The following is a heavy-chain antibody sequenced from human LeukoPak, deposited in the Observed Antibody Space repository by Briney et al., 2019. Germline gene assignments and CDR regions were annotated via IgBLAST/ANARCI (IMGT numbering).Heavy chain of an antibody. V-gene: IGHV3-7*01. D-gene: IGHD2-2*03. CDR3: ARDLGSGWFDP. CDR2: IKQDGNEK. CDR1: GFTFSSYW. J-gene: IGHJ5*02. Sequence: GGSLRLSCATSGFTFSSYWMTWVRQAPGKGLEWVAKIKQDGNEKCYVDSVKGRFTISRDNAKNSLYLQMNSLRIEDTAVYYCARDLGSGWFDPWGQGTLVTVSP.